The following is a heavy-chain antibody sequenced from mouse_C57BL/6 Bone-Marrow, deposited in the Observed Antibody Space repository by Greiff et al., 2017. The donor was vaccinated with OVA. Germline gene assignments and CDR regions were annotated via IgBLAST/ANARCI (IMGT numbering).Heavy chain of an antibody. J-gene: IGHJ4*01. Sequence: EVKVEESGGGLVKPGGSLKLSCAASGFTFSSYAMSWVRQTPEKRLEWVATISDGGSYTYYPVNVKGRFTISRDNAKNNLYLQMSHLKSEDTAMYYCARDPGYGNYDAMDYWGQGTSVTVSS. V-gene: IGHV5-4*01. CDR2: ISDGGSYT. D-gene: IGHD2-10*02. CDR3: ARDPGYGNYDAMDY. CDR1: GFTFSSYA.